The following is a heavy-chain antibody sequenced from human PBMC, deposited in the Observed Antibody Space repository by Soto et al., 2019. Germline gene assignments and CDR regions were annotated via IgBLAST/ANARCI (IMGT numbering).Heavy chain of an antibody. CDR1: GGTSTRYA. D-gene: IGHD3-3*01. V-gene: IGHV1-69*06. CDR3: NRGSEYDFWSRYL. CDR2: IVPMFRTS. J-gene: IGHJ4*02. Sequence: QERLVQSGAEVRKPGFSVTVSCKVTGGTSTRYAINWVRQAPGQGLEWMGGIVPMFRTSKYAQKFQGRVTITADTSTNIAYMELRSLRSEDTAVYYCNRGSEYDFWSRYLWGQGPQASVSS.